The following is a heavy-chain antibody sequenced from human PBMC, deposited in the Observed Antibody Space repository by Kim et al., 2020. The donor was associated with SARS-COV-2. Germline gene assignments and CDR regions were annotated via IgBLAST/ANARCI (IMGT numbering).Heavy chain of an antibody. CDR3: VKGGNYIYNLMDV. D-gene: IGHD1-1*01. Sequence: YAESVSGRFTMSRDNGKHMVYLEMSSLGAEDTAVYFCVKGGNYIYNLMDVWGQGTTVTVSS. J-gene: IGHJ6*02. V-gene: IGHV3-74*01.